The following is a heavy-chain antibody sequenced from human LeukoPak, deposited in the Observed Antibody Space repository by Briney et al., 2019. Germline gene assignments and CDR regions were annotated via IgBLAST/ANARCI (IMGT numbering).Heavy chain of an antibody. V-gene: IGHV3-23*01. Sequence: GGSLRLSCAASGFNLTNYAMNWVRQAPGRGLEWVSLISSSGGSTYYAGSVKGRFTISRDNSKSTLYLQMNSLRAEDTAIYYCAKDGPTAIPSWFDPWGQGTLVTVSS. D-gene: IGHD2-21*02. J-gene: IGHJ5*02. CDR2: ISSSGGST. CDR1: GFNLTNYA. CDR3: AKDGPTAIPSWFDP.